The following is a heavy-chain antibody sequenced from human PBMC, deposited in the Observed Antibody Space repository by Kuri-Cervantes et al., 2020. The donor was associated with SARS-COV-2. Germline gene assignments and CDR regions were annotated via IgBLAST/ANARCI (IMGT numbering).Heavy chain of an antibody. D-gene: IGHD6-19*01. CDR2: ISSSSSYI. Sequence: GGSLRLSCAASGFTFSSYSMNWVRQAPGKGLEWVSSISSSSSYIYYADSVKGRFTISRDNAKNTLYLQMNSLRAEDTAVYYCAKDQGLDLAGSFDYWGQGTLVPSPQ. CDR3: AKDQGLDLAGSFDY. CDR1: GFTFSSYS. J-gene: IGHJ4*02. V-gene: IGHV3-21*04.